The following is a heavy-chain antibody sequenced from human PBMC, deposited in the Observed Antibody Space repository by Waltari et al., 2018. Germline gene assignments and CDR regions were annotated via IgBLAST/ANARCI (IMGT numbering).Heavy chain of an antibody. J-gene: IGHJ5*02. CDR3: ATSPLRFLEWVNWFDP. CDR2: VDPEDGET. D-gene: IGHD3-3*01. V-gene: IGHV1-69-2*01. Sequence: EVQLVQSGAEVPKPGATVKISCNASGSTFTDYYIHWVQQAPGKGLEWMGRVDPEDGETIDAEKFQGRGTITADTSTDTAYMELTSLRSEDTAVYYCATSPLRFLEWVNWFDPWGQGTLVTVSS. CDR1: GSTFTDYY.